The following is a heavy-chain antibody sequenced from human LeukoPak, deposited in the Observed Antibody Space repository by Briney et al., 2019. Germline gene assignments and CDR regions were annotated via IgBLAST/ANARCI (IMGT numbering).Heavy chain of an antibody. J-gene: IGHJ4*02. CDR3: ARDSGKVGDDGILDY. CDR2: IYSGGTT. D-gene: IGHD2-21*01. Sequence: GGSLRLSCAASGFTFDDYAMHWVRQAPGKGLEWVSVIYSGGTTYYADSVKGRFTISRDNSKNTVYLQMSSLRAEDTAVYYCARDSGKVGDDGILDYWGQRTLVTVSS. V-gene: IGHV3-53*01. CDR1: GFTFDDYA.